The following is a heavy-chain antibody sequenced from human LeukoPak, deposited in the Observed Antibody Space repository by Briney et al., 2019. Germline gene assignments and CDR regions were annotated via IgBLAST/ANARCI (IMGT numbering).Heavy chain of an antibody. CDR2: MNPNSGNT. D-gene: IGHD1-26*01. CDR3: AGLIVGATFDWFDP. J-gene: IGHJ5*02. Sequence: ASVKVSCKASGYTFTSYDINWVRQATGQGLEWMGWMNPNSGNTGYAQKFQGRVTMTRNTSISTAYMELSSLRSEDTAVYYCAGLIVGATFDWFDPWGQGTLVTVSS. V-gene: IGHV1-8*01. CDR1: GYTFTSYD.